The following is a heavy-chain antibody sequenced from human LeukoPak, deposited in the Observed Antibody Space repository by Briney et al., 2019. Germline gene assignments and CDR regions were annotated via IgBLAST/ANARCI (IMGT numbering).Heavy chain of an antibody. D-gene: IGHD7-27*01. CDR2: ISDSGGRT. Sequence: GGSLRLSCAASGFTFSSYAMSWVRQAPGKGLAWVSSISDSGGRTYYVDSVKGRFTISRDNSKNTLYLQMNSLRAEDTAVYYCAKPLINWGSRGVFDYWGQGTLVTVSS. J-gene: IGHJ4*02. CDR1: GFTFSSYA. CDR3: AKPLINWGSRGVFDY. V-gene: IGHV3-23*01.